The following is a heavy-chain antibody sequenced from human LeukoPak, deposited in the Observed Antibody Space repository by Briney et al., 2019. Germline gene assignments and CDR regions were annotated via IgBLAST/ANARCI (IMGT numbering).Heavy chain of an antibody. V-gene: IGHV3-7*01. CDR2: MNQDGSEI. CDR1: GFTFSRYW. D-gene: IGHD2-15*01. Sequence: GGSLRLSCVGSGFTFSRYWLNWVRQAPGKGLEWVANMNQDGSEIYYLDSVKGRFTVSRDNSRNTLFLQMNSLRVEDTAVYYCATDRATQYFDYWGQGTLVSVPS. J-gene: IGHJ4*02. CDR3: ATDRATQYFDY.